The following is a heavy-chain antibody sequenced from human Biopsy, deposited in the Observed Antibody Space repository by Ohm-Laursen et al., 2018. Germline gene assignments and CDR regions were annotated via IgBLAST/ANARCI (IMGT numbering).Heavy chain of an antibody. CDR1: GYTLTELS. V-gene: IGHV1-24*01. Sequence: LVKVFCKVSGYTLTELSMHWVRQAPGKGLEWMGGFAPENGKTVYAQNFQARVSMTEDTSTDTAYMELRSLRSEDTAVYYCAADINVWNVNYWGQGTQVTVSS. J-gene: IGHJ4*02. CDR2: FAPENGKT. CDR3: AADINVWNVNY. D-gene: IGHD1-1*01.